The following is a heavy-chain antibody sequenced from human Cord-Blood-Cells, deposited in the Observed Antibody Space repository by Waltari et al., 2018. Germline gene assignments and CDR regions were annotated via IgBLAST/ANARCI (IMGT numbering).Heavy chain of an antibody. J-gene: IGHJ4*02. CDR2: INHSAST. CDR3: ARGYGGLTVTTSDHCDY. Sequence: QVQLQQWGAGRLKPSETLSLTCAVYVGSFSGDYGSWIRHPPGKGLEWVGAINHSASTKYSPSRKSRVTISVDTARNQFCLKLSSVTAADTAVYYCARGYGGLTVTTSDHCDYWGQGTLVTVSS. CDR1: VGSFSGDY. V-gene: IGHV4-34*01. D-gene: IGHD1-1*01.